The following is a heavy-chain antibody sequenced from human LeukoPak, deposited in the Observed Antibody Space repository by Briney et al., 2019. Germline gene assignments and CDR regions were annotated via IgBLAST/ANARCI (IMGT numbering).Heavy chain of an antibody. CDR2: IKQDGSDK. D-gene: IGHD3-22*01. CDR3: ARVSTYYSDSSGYFVTMQYYFDY. CDR1: GFTFSSDW. Sequence: PGGSLRLSCAASGFTFSSDWMSWVRQAPGKGLEWVANIKQDGSDKYYVDSMKGRLTISRENDKNSLYLQMHSLRAEDTAVYYCARVSTYYSDSSGYFVTMQYYFDYWGQGTLVTVSS. J-gene: IGHJ4*02. V-gene: IGHV3-7*01.